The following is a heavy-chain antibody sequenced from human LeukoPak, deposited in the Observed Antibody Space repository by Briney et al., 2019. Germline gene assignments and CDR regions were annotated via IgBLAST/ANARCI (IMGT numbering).Heavy chain of an antibody. CDR3: ARRRGYSYGYGRGDYFFDY. V-gene: IGHV4-59*01. J-gene: IGHJ4*02. CDR1: GGSMNSYI. Sequence: PSETLSLTCTVAGGSMNSYIWSWTRQPPGMGLEWIAYISYSGSSNYNPSLRSRLTISIDTSKNQFSLKLRSVTAADTAVYYCARRRGYSYGYGRGDYFFDYWGQGTLVTVSS. CDR2: ISYSGSS. D-gene: IGHD5-18*01.